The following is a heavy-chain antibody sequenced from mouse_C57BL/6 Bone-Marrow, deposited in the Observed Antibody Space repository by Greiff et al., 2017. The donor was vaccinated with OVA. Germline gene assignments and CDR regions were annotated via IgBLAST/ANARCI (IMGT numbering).Heavy chain of an antibody. J-gene: IGHJ3*01. D-gene: IGHD3-2*02. CDR1: GYTFTSYG. Sequence: VQLQQSGAELARPGASVKLSCKASGYTFTSYGISWVKQRTGQGLEWIGEIHPRSGNNSYNEQFKGKATLTADKSSSKAYMELRILTSEDSAVYVCAGDSSGLDWFAYWGQGTLVTVSA. CDR2: IHPRSGNN. V-gene: IGHV1-81*01. CDR3: AGDSSGLDWFAY.